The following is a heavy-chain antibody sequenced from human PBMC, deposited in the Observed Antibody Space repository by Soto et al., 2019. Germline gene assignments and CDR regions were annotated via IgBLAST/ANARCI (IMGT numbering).Heavy chain of an antibody. J-gene: IGHJ4*02. CDR2: ISYSGST. CDR1: CGSVSSGSYF. CDR3: ASPNIGY. Sequence: PSETLSLTSSVPCGSVSSGSYFWSWIRQPPGKGLEWIGFISYSGSTNYNPSLKSRVTISVDTSKNQFSLKMSSVTAADTAVYYCASPNIGYWGQGTLVTVSS. V-gene: IGHV4-61*01.